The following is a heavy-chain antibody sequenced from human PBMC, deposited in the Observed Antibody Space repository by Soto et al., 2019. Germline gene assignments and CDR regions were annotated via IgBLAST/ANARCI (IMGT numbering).Heavy chain of an antibody. CDR1: GGSINAFF. J-gene: IGHJ6*02. CDR2: IFYSGST. CDR3: ATQTGLYYYGLDV. Sequence: QVQLEESGPGLVKPSETLSLTCTVSGGSINAFFWSWVRQPPGKGLESIGYIFYSGSTNYNPSLKRRVTISLDTSKTQFSLNLTSVPAAATAVYYCATQTGLYYYGLDVWGQGTMVAVSS. V-gene: IGHV4-59*01.